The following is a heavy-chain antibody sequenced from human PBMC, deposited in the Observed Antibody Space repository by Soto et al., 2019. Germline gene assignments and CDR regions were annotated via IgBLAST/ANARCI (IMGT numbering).Heavy chain of an antibody. D-gene: IGHD3-16*01. V-gene: IGHV3-23*05. Sequence: LRLSCTASGFTFSNTAMGWVRQAPGQGLEWVSSIDPSGNRIYQGDVAKGRFTISRDNSQNTLFLRLNSLRVDDTAIYYCAKDRGGRGNEIDHWGQGTLVTVSS. CDR3: AKDRGGRGNEIDH. CDR1: GFTFSNTA. J-gene: IGHJ4*02. CDR2: IDPSGNRI.